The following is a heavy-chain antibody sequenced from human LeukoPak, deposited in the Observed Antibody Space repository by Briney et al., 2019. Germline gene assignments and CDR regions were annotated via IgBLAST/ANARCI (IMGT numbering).Heavy chain of an antibody. D-gene: IGHD2-15*01. V-gene: IGHV1-69*04. J-gene: IGHJ6*02. CDR2: IIPILGIA. CDR3: ATRLNVYCSGGSCYSNYYYGMDV. CDR1: GGTFSSYA. Sequence: ASVKVSCKASGGTFSSYAISWVRQAPGQGLEWMGRIIPILGIANYAQKFQGRVTITADKSTSTAYMELSSLRSEDTAVYYCATRLNVYCSGGSCYSNYYYGMDVWGQGTTVTVSS.